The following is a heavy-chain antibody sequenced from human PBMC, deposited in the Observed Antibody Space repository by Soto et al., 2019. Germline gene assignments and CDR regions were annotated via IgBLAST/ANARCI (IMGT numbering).Heavy chain of an antibody. CDR2: ISYDGNNE. CDR1: GFTFSAYT. D-gene: IGHD1-26*01. Sequence: QVQLVESGGGVVQPGRSLRLSCAASGFTFSAYTMHWVRQPPGKGLEWVAVISYDGNNERYTDPVKGRFTVSRDNSKRRLYLQMNSLKSEDRAVDYCARDGYSGRSDGFDIWGQGTMVTVSS. V-gene: IGHV3-30-3*01. CDR3: ARDGYSGRSDGFDI. J-gene: IGHJ3*02.